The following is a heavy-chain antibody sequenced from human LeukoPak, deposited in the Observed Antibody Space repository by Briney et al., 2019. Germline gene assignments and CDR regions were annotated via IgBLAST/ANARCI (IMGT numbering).Heavy chain of an antibody. D-gene: IGHD6-13*01. V-gene: IGHV4-30-4*08. Sequence: PSETLSLTCTVSGGSISSGGYYWSWIRQHPGKGLEWVGYIYYSGSTYYNPSLKSRVSISVDTSKNQFSLKLSSVTAADTAVYYCAREGQQLADAFDIWGQGTMVTVSS. CDR2: IYYSGST. CDR1: GGSISSGGYY. CDR3: AREGQQLADAFDI. J-gene: IGHJ3*02.